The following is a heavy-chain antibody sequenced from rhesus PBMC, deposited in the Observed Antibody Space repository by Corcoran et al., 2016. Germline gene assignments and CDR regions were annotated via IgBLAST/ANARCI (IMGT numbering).Heavy chain of an antibody. V-gene: IGHV1-198*02. CDR2: IIPLVGIT. D-gene: IGHD3-3*01. J-gene: IGHJ1*01. CDR1: GFTFGSYA. Sequence: QVQLVQSGAEVKKPGASVKVSCKASGFTFGSYAINWVRQAPGQGLEWMGVIIPLVGITNYAGKFQGRVTITADTSTSTAYRERSSLRSEDTATYYCARGPICGLVTPTYFAFWGQGALVTVSS. CDR3: ARGPICGLVTPTYFAF.